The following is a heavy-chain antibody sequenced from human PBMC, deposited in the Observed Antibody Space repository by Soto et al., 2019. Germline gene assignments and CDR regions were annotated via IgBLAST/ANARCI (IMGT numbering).Heavy chain of an antibody. CDR3: ASNYYYYGMDV. CDR2: IYSGGST. J-gene: IGHJ6*02. Sequence: GGSLRLSCAASGFTVSSNYLSWVRQAPGKWLEWVSVIYSGGSTYYADSVKGRFTISRDNTKNTLYLQMNSLRAEDTAVYYCASNYYYYGMDVWGQGTTVTV. V-gene: IGHV3-53*01. CDR1: GFTVSSNY.